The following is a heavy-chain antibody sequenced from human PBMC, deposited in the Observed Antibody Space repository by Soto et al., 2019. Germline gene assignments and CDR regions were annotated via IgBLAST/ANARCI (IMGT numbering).Heavy chain of an antibody. Sequence: GGSVKVSCKASGYTFTSYYMHWVRQAPGQGLEWMGIINPSAGSTSYAQKFQGRVTMTRDTSTRTVYMELSSLRSEDTAVYCCARVYCSSTSCYSGYFDYWGQGTLVTVSS. V-gene: IGHV1-46*01. CDR2: INPSAGST. J-gene: IGHJ4*02. CDR3: ARVYCSSTSCYSGYFDY. CDR1: GYTFTSYY. D-gene: IGHD2-2*02.